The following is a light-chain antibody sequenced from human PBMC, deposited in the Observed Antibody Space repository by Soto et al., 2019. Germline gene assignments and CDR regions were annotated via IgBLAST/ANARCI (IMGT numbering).Light chain of an antibody. CDR1: TNDVGGYDY. J-gene: IGLJ2*01. V-gene: IGLV2-14*03. Sequence: QSALTQPASVSGSPGQSISISCTGTTNDVGGYDYVSWYQQHPGEAPKLMIFDVFHRPSGVSNRFSGSKSANTASLTISGLQTEDEADYYSSSFTSRNIVIFGGGTKLTVL. CDR2: DVF. CDR3: SSFTSRNIVI.